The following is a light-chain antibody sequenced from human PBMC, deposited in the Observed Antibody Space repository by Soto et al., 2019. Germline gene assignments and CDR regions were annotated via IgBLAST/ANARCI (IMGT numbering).Light chain of an antibody. J-gene: IGKJ4*01. Sequence: EIVLTQSPATLSLSPGERATLSCRASQSVSSYLAWYQQKPGQAPRLLIYDASNRATGIPARFSGSGSGTDFTLTISSLVPEDFAVYYCQQRSKWPITFGGGTKVEIK. CDR2: DAS. V-gene: IGKV3-11*01. CDR3: QQRSKWPIT. CDR1: QSVSSY.